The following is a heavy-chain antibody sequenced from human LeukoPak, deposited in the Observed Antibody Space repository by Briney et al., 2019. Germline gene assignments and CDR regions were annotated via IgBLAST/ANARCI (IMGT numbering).Heavy chain of an antibody. D-gene: IGHD5-24*01. CDR3: ARRIKRWQQSYYFYYYMDV. J-gene: IGHJ6*03. V-gene: IGHV4-34*01. Sequence: SETLSLTCAVFGGSFSGYYWSWIRQPPGKGLEWIGEINQSGITNYNPSLKSRITISVDMSKNQFSLKLSAVTAADTAVYYCARRIKRWQQSYYFYYYMDVWGKGTTVTVSS. CDR1: GGSFSGYY. CDR2: INQSGIT.